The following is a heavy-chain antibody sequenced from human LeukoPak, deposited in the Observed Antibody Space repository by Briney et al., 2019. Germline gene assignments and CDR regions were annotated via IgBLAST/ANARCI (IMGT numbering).Heavy chain of an antibody. Sequence: PSETLSLTCAVYGGSFSGYYWSWIRQPPGKGLEWIGEINHSGSTNYNPSLTSRVTISVDTSKNQFSLKLSSVTAADTAVYYCARGRIQLWFKSYYYYMDVWGKGTTVTVSS. V-gene: IGHV4-34*01. CDR3: ARGRIQLWFKSYYYYMDV. D-gene: IGHD5-18*01. J-gene: IGHJ6*03. CDR1: GGSFSGYY. CDR2: INHSGST.